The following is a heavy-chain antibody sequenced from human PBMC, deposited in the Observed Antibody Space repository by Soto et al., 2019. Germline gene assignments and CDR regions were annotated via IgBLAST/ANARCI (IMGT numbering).Heavy chain of an antibody. CDR1: DYTFTGYG. CDR2: VDGDNGNT. CDR3: ARGLRTGNTKGYSDY. J-gene: IGHJ4*02. V-gene: IGHV1-18*01. Sequence: GASVKVSCKASDYTFTGYGITWVRQAPGQGLDWMGWVDGDNGNTNYAQKVQGRVTMTTDTSTNTADMELRSLRSDDTAVYYCARGLRTGNTKGYSDYWGQGTLVTVSS.